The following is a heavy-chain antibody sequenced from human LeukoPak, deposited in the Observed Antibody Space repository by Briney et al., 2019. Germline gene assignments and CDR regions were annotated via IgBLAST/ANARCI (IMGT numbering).Heavy chain of an antibody. CDR2: INTDGSST. D-gene: IGHD3-3*01. V-gene: IGHV3-74*01. J-gene: IGHJ4*02. Sequence: GGSLRLSCAASGFTFSSYWMHWVRQAPGKGLVWVSRINTDGSSTSYADSVKGRFTISRDNSKNTLYLQMNSLRAEDTAVYYCSNGLWSGYLNYWGQGTLVTVSS. CDR3: SNGLWSGYLNY. CDR1: GFTFSSYW.